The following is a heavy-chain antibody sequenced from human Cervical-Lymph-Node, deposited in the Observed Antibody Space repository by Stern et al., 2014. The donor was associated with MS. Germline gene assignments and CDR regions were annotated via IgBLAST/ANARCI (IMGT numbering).Heavy chain of an antibody. V-gene: IGHV3-15*01. CDR2: IKSKTDGGTT. CDR3: TTLDRSYPYYYYGMDV. J-gene: IGHJ6*02. Sequence: VQLQESGGGLVKPGGSLRLSCAASGFTFRNAWMTWIRQAPGKGLEWVGRIKSKTDGGTTDYAAPVKGRFTISRDDSKNTLYLQMNSLKTEDTAVYYCTTLDRSYPYYYYGMDVWGQGTTVTVSS. CDR1: GFTFRNAW. D-gene: IGHD1-26*01.